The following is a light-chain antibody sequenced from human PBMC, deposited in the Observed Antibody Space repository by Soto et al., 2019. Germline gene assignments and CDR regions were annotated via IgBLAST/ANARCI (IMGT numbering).Light chain of an antibody. Sequence: QLVLTQSPSASASLGASVKLTCTLSSGHSSYAIAWHQQQPEKGPRYLMKLNSDVSHSKGDGIPDRFSGSSSGAERYLTISRLQSEDEADYYCQTWGTGIRVFGTGTKVTVL. CDR3: QTWGTGIRV. J-gene: IGLJ1*01. CDR2: LNSDVSH. CDR1: SGHSSYA. V-gene: IGLV4-69*01.